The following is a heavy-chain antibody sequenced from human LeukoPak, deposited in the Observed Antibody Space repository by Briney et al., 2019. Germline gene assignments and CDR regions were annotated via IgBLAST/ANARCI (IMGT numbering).Heavy chain of an antibody. J-gene: IGHJ6*02. CDR2: ISAYNGNT. V-gene: IGHV1-18*01. CDR1: GYTFTSYG. CDR3: AREYCSSTSCYMYYYYGMDV. Sequence: ASVKVSCKASGYTFTSYGISRVRQAPGQGLEWMGWISAYNGNTNYAQKLQGRVTMTTDTSTSTAYMELRSLRFDDTAVYYCAREYCSSTSCYMYYYYGMDVWGQGTTVTVSS. D-gene: IGHD2-2*02.